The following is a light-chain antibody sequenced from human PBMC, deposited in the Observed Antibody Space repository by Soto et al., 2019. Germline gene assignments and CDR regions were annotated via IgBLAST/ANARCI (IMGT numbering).Light chain of an antibody. V-gene: IGLV2-14*03. CDR3: SSYSDTTTRV. J-gene: IGLJ1*01. Sequence: QSALTQPASVSGSPGRSITISCTGTSSDVGGFNSVSWYLLYPGKAPKLIIYGVSNRPSGVSQRFSGSKSGNTASLTISGLRAEDEAEYYCSSYSDTTTRVFGTGTKVTVL. CDR2: GVS. CDR1: SSDVGGFNS.